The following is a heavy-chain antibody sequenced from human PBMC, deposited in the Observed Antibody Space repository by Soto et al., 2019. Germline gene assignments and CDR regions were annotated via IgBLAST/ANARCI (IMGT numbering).Heavy chain of an antibody. CDR2: ISGSGGST. Sequence: EVQLLESGGGLVQPGGSLRLSCAASGFTFSSYAMRWVRQAPVKGLEWVSAISGSGGSTYYADSVKGRFTISRHNSRIALYLQMHSLSAKDTVLFYCARRGSGRDSDYWGQGPRVSVSS. D-gene: IGHD1-26*01. CDR3: ARRGSGRDSDY. CDR1: GFTFSSYA. V-gene: IGHV3-23*01. J-gene: IGHJ4*02.